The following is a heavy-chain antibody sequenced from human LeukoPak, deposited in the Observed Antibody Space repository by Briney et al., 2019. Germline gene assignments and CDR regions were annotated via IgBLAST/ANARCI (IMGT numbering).Heavy chain of an antibody. CDR3: ARGVVVVPAAIGVYFDY. CDR2: INHSGST. D-gene: IGHD2-2*01. J-gene: IGHJ4*02. V-gene: IGHV4-34*01. CDR1: GGXFSGYY. Sequence: SETLSLTCAVYGGXFSGYYCSWIRQPPGKGLEWIGEINHSGSTNYNPSLKSRVTISVDTSKNQFSLNLSSVTAADTAVYYFARGVVVVPAAIGVYFDYWGQGTLVTVSS.